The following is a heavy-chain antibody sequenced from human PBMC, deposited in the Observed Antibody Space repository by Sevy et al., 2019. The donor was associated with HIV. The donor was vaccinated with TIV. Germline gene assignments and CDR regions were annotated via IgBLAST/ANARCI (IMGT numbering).Heavy chain of an antibody. Sequence: ASVKVSCKASGYTFTSYGISWVRQAPGQGLEWMGWISAYNGNTNYAQKLQGRVTMTTDTSTSTAYMELRSLRSDDTAVYYCAGDRAGIAVAGDYDAFDIWDQGTMVTVSS. V-gene: IGHV1-18*04. D-gene: IGHD6-19*01. CDR2: ISAYNGNT. J-gene: IGHJ3*02. CDR3: AGDRAGIAVAGDYDAFDI. CDR1: GYTFTSYG.